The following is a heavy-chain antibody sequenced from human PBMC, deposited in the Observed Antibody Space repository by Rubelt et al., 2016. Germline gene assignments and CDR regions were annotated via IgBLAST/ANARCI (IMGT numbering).Heavy chain of an antibody. CDR2: ISSSGSTI. CDR3: AQLVTKDY. Sequence: EVQLVESGGGLVQPGGSLRLSCAASGFIFSDYTMNWVRQAPGKGLEWISYISSSGSTIYYADSVKGRFPISRDNAKNSLYLQMNSRRDEDTAVYYCAQLVTKDYWGQGTLVTVSS. CDR1: GFIFSDYT. J-gene: IGHJ4*02. D-gene: IGHD2-21*02. V-gene: IGHV3-48*02.